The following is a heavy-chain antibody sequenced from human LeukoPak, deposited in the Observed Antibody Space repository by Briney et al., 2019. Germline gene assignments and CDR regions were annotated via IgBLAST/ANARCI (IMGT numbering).Heavy chain of an antibody. Sequence: PSQTLSLTCTVAGGSISSGAYWRTWIRQDPVKGLEWIGYIYYSGSTYYNPSLRSRVNISVDTSKNRFSLKLSSVTAADTAVYYCARGHSTSSSYFCNGMDVWGQGTTVTVSS. V-gene: IGHV4-31*03. CDR2: IYYSGST. J-gene: IGHJ6*02. CDR3: ARGHSTSSSYFCNGMDV. CDR1: GGSISSGAYW. D-gene: IGHD6-6*01.